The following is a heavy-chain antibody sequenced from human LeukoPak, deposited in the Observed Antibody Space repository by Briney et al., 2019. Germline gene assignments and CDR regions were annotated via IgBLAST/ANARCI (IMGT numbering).Heavy chain of an antibody. CDR2: SSGSDSRR. V-gene: IGHV3-23*01. D-gene: IGHD3-22*01. CDR1: GFPFSNFA. CDR3: AKVDDSRSRALGF. Sequence: GGSLRLSCVASGFPFSNFAMSWVRQAPGKGLDWLATSSGSDSRREYAGPVKGRFNIYRDKSRNTVHLEMNGLTVEDTALYFCAKVDDSRSRALGFWGHGTMVTVSS. J-gene: IGHJ3*01.